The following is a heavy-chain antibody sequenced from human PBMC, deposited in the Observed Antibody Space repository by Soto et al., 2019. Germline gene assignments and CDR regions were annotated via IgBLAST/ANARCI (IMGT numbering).Heavy chain of an antibody. D-gene: IGHD3-3*01. J-gene: IGHJ6*02. Sequence: EVQLVESGGGLVKPGGSLRLSCAASGFTFSSYSMNWVRQAPGKGLEWVSSISSSSYIYYADSVKGRFTISRDNAKNSLYLQMNSLRAEDTAVYYCAREGVLRFLEWLEDGMDVWGQGTTVTVSS. CDR1: GFTFSSYS. CDR2: ISSSSYI. V-gene: IGHV3-21*01. CDR3: AREGVLRFLEWLEDGMDV.